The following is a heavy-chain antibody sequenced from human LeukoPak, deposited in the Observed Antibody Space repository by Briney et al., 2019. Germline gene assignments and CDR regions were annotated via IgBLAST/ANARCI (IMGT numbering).Heavy chain of an antibody. Sequence: ASVKVSCNVSGYTLPELSMHWVRPAPGKGLEWMGGFDPEDGETIYAQKFQGRVTMTEDTSTDTAYMELSSLRSEDTAVYYCSAADTRGYYFDYWGQGTLVTVSS. CDR2: FDPEDGET. V-gene: IGHV1-24*01. J-gene: IGHJ4*02. CDR3: SAADTRGYYFDY. CDR1: GYTLPELS.